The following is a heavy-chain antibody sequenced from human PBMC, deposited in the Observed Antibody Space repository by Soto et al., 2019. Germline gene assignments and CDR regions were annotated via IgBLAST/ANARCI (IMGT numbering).Heavy chain of an antibody. J-gene: IGHJ6*03. D-gene: IGHD2-2*01. V-gene: IGHV1-3*01. CDR3: ARDLGYCSSPSCYDDYYYYMDV. CDR1: GYTFTDYT. Sequence: QVQLVQSGAEVKKPGASVKVSCKASGYTFTDYTMHWVRQAPGQRLEWMGWINAVNGNTKYSQKFQGRVTITRDTSARTAYMELSSLRSEDTAVYYCARDLGYCSSPSCYDDYYYYMDVWGKGTTVTVSS. CDR2: INAVNGNT.